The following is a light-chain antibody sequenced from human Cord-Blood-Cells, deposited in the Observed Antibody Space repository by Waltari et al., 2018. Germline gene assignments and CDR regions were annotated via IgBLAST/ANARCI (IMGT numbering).Light chain of an antibody. V-gene: IGLV2-14*01. CDR1: SSDVGGYNY. Sequence: QSALTQPASVSGSPGQSITISCTGPSSDVGGYNYVSWYQQHPGKAPTLMIYDFSTRPAGVSNRFSGSKSGNTASLTICGLQAEDEADYYCSSYTSSSTLVCGTGTKVTVL. CDR3: SSYTSSSTLV. CDR2: DFS. J-gene: IGLJ1*01.